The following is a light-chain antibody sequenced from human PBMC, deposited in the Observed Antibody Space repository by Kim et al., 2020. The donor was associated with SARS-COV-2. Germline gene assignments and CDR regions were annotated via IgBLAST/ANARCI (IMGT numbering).Light chain of an antibody. CDR3: QQYGDTTRT. J-gene: IGKJ1*01. CDR1: QSVRINV. CDR2: SAS. Sequence: PPGERVNQSCRARQSVRINVLAWYQQKTSQAPRLPICSASTRATGITERFSGSGSETYFTLTISRLEPEYFAVYQCQQYGDTTRTFGQGTKVEV. V-gene: IGKV3-20*01.